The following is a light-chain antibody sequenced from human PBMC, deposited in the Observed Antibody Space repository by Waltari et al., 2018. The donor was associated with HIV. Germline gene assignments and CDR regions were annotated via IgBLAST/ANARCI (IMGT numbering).Light chain of an antibody. V-gene: IGLV3-27*01. CDR2: KDT. Sequence: SYELTQPSSVSVSPGQTARITCSGDALTKKYAQWFQQKPGQAPLLVISKDTERPSGIPERFSGSSSGTTVTLTINGAQGEDGADYYCYSAADNVRGVFGGGTKLTVL. CDR3: YSAADNVRGV. CDR1: ALTKKY. J-gene: IGLJ2*01.